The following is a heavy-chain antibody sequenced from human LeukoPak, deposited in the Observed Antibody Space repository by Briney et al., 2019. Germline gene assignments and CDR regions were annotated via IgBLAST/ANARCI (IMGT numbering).Heavy chain of an antibody. Sequence: ASVKVSCKASGYTFTSYGISWVRQAPGQGLEWMGWISAYNGNTNYAQKLQGRVTMTTDTSTSTAYMELRSLRSDDTAVYYRARDPPASGSDYYYYYGMDVWGQGTTVTVSS. CDR1: GYTFTSYG. D-gene: IGHD1-26*01. CDR3: ARDPPASGSDYYYYYGMDV. V-gene: IGHV1-18*01. CDR2: ISAYNGNT. J-gene: IGHJ6*02.